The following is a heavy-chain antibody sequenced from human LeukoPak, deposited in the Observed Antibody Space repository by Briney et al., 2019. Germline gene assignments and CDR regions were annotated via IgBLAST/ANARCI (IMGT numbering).Heavy chain of an antibody. D-gene: IGHD3-22*01. CDR2: INHSGST. Sequence: SETLSLTCAVYGESFSGYYWSWIRQPPGKGLEWIGEINHSGSTNYNPSLKSRFTISVDTSKSQFSLKLSSVTAADTAVYYCARGVARTYYSDTSGYAVADYWGQGTLVTVSS. V-gene: IGHV4-34*01. CDR3: ARGVARTYYSDTSGYAVADY. CDR1: GESFSGYY. J-gene: IGHJ4*02.